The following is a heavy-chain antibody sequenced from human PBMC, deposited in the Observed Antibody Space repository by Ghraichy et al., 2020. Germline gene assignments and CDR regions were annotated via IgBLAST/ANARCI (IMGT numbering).Heavy chain of an antibody. Sequence: SQTLSLTCTVSGGSISSSSYYWGWIRQPPGKGLEWIGSIYYSGSTYYNPSLKSRVTISVDTSKNQFSLKLSSVTAADTAVYYCARHGYGRSAFDIWGQGTMVTVSS. V-gene: IGHV4-39*01. D-gene: IGHD5-12*01. J-gene: IGHJ3*02. CDR1: GGSISSSSYY. CDR3: ARHGYGRSAFDI. CDR2: IYYSGST.